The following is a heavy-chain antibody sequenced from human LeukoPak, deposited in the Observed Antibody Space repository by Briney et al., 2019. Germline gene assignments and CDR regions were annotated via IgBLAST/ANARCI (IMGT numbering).Heavy chain of an antibody. CDR3: ARGQGIGDAFDI. V-gene: IGHV4-34*01. CDR1: GGSFSGYY. CDR2: INHSGST. D-gene: IGHD2-15*01. Sequence: PSETLSLTCAVYGGSFSGYYWSWIRQPPGKGLEWIGEINHSGSTNYNPSLKSRVTISVDTSKNQFSLKLSSVTAADTAVYYCARGQGIGDAFDIWGQGTMVTVSS. J-gene: IGHJ3*02.